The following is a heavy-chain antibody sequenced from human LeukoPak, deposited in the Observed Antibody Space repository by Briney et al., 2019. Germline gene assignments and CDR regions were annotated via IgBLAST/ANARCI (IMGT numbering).Heavy chain of an antibody. J-gene: IGHJ4*02. CDR1: GYTLTELS. CDR3: AREIDSSGWPG. D-gene: IGHD6-19*01. V-gene: IGHV7-4-1*02. CDR2: INTNTGNP. Sequence: GASVKVSCKVSGYTLTELSMHWVRQAPGQGLEWMGWINTNTGNPTYAQGFTGRFVFSLDTSVSTAYLQISSLKAEDTAVNYCAREIDSSGWPGWGQGTLVTVSS.